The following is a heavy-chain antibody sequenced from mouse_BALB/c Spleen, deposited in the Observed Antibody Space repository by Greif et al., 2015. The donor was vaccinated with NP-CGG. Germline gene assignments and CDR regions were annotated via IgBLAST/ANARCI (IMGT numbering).Heavy chain of an antibody. V-gene: IGHV5-4*02. CDR1: GFTFSDYY. CDR3: ARGTGAMDY. J-gene: IGHJ4*01. CDR2: ISDGGSYT. Sequence: EVKLVESGGGLVKPGGSLKLSCAASGFTFSDYYMYWVRQTPEKRLEWVATISDGGSYTYYPDSVKGRFTISRDNAKNNLYLQMSSLKSEDTAMYYCARGTGAMDYWGQGTSVTVSS.